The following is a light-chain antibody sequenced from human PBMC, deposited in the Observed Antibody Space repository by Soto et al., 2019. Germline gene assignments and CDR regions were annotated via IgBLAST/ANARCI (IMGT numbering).Light chain of an antibody. CDR2: GAS. CDR3: QQSDSRPRT. J-gene: IGKJ1*01. Sequence: EIVLTQSPGTLSLSPGERATLSCRASQSVNSNYLAWYQQKPGQGPRVLMYGASRRATGIPDMFSGSGCGTDFALTISTQEPEDFAMYYCQQSDSRPRTFGQGTRMEIK. CDR1: QSVNSNY. V-gene: IGKV3-20*01.